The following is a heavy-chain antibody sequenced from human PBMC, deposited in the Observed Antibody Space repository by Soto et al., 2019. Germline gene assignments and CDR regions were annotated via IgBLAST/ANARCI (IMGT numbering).Heavy chain of an antibody. V-gene: IGHV4-59*01. D-gene: IGHD5-12*01. CDR2: IYYSGST. CDR1: GGSISSYY. J-gene: IGHJ4*02. CDR3: ARANSGYRNFDY. Sequence: SETLSLTCTVSGGSISSYYWSWIRQPPGKGLEWIGYIYYSGSTNYNPSLKSRVTISVDTSKNQFSLKLSSVTAADTAVYYCARANSGYRNFDYWGQGTLVTV.